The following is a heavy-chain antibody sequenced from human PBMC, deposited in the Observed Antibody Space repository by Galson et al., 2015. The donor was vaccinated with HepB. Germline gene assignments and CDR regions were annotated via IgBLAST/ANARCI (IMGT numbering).Heavy chain of an antibody. D-gene: IGHD5-18*01. J-gene: IGHJ4*02. V-gene: IGHV3-30*04. CDR1: GFTFSSYA. CDR2: ISYDGSKK. Sequence: SLRLSCAASGFTFSSYAMHWVRQAPGKGLEWVAVISYDGSKKYYADSVKGRFTISRDNSKNTLYLQMNSLRAEDTAVYYCARVGYSYGFFDYWGQGTLVTVSS. CDR3: ARVGYSYGFFDY.